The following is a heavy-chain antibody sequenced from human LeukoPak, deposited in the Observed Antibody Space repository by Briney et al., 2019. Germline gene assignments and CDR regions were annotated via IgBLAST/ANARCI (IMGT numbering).Heavy chain of an antibody. CDR1: GFTVSSNY. V-gene: IGHV3-66*01. CDR2: IYSGGST. CDR3: ARGVRRRPDAFDI. Sequence: PGGSLRLSCAASGFTVSSNYMIWVRQAPGKGLEWVSVIYSGGSTYYADSLKRRFTISIDNSKNTLYLQMNSLRAEDTAVYYCARGVRRRPDAFDIWGQGTMVTVSS. D-gene: IGHD6-25*01. J-gene: IGHJ3*02.